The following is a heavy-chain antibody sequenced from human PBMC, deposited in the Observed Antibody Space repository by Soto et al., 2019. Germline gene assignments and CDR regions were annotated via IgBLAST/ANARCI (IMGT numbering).Heavy chain of an antibody. CDR2: INPSGGST. CDR3: ARDSNSYYDSSGYYAFDI. J-gene: IGHJ3*02. D-gene: IGHD3-22*01. Sequence: ASVKVSCKASGYTFTSYYMHWVRQAPGQGLEWMGIINPSGGSTSYAQKFQGRVTMTRDTSTSTVYMELSSLRSEDTAVYYCARDSNSYYDSSGYYAFDIWGQGTMVTVS. V-gene: IGHV1-46*01. CDR1: GYTFTSYY.